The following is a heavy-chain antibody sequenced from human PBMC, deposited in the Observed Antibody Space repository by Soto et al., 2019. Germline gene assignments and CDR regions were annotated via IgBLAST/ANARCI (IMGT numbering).Heavy chain of an antibody. CDR1: GFTFSSYA. J-gene: IGHJ4*02. Sequence: EVQLLESGGGLVQPGGSLRLSCAASGFTFSSYAMSWVRQAPGKGLEWVSAISGSGGSTYYADSVKGRFTISRDNSKNTLYLQMNSLRAEDTAVYYCAKWSMITFGGVIVRSFDYWGQGTLVTVSS. CDR3: AKWSMITFGGVIVRSFDY. CDR2: ISGSGGST. V-gene: IGHV3-23*01. D-gene: IGHD3-16*02.